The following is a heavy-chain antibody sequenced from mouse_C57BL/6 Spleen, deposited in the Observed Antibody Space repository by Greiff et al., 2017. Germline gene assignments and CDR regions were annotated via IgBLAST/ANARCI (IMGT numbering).Heavy chain of an antibody. CDR2: ISSGGSYP. V-gene: IGHV5-6*01. J-gene: IGHJ1*03. D-gene: IGHD1-1*01. Sequence: EVQLKESGGDLVKPGGSLKLSCAASGFTFSSYGMSWVRQTPDKRLEWVATISSGGSYPYYPDSVKGRFPISRDNAKNTLYLQMSSLKSEDTAMYYCARQEGYGSSYWYFDVWGTGTTVTVSS. CDR1: GFTFSSYG. CDR3: ARQEGYGSSYWYFDV.